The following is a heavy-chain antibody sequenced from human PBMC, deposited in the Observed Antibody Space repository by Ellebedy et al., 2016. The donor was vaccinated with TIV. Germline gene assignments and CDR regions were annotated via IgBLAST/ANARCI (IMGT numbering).Heavy chain of an antibody. CDR1: GGSISSYY. J-gene: IGHJ4*02. Sequence: SETLSLTCTVSGGSISSYYWSWIRQPPGKGLKWIGYIYYSGSTNYNPSLKSRVTISVDTSKNQFSLKLSSVTAADTAGYYCARGSRLVGAFDYRGQGTLVTVSS. CDR3: ARGSRLVGAFDY. V-gene: IGHV4-59*01. D-gene: IGHD1-26*01. CDR2: IYYSGST.